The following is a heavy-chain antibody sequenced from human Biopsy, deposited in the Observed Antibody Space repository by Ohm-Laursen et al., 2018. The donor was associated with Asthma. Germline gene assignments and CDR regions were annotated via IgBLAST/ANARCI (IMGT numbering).Heavy chain of an antibody. V-gene: IGHV3-30*18. CDR3: AKSADYYDSTDYLDF. CDR2: ISYDGNHK. J-gene: IGHJ4*01. CDR1: GFAFDSYA. D-gene: IGHD3-22*01. Sequence: SLRLSCSASGFAFDSYAMYWVRQAPGKGLEWVVVISYDGNHKFYEDSVKGRFTISRDNSKNSLYLQMQSLRPEDTAFYYCAKSADYYDSTDYLDFWGRGTLVTVSS.